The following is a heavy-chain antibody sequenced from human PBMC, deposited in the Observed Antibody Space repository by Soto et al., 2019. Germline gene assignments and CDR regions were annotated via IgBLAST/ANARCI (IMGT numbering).Heavy chain of an antibody. CDR3: ARSSYCGGDCYSRGYYGMDV. CDR1: GGTFSSYA. D-gene: IGHD2-21*02. Sequence: QVQLVQSGAEVKKPGSSVKVSCKASGGTFSSYAISWVRQAPGQGLEWMGGIIPIFGTANYAQKFQGRVTITADESTSTAYMELSSLRSEDTAVYYCARSSYCGGDCYSRGYYGMDVWGQGTTVTVSS. J-gene: IGHJ6*02. V-gene: IGHV1-69*12. CDR2: IIPIFGTA.